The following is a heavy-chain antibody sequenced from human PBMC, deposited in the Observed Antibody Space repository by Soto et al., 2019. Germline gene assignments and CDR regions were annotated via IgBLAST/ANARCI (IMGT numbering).Heavy chain of an antibody. D-gene: IGHD3-10*02. Sequence: EVQLLESGGGLVQPGGSLRLSCAASGFTFSTYAMSWVRQAPGKGLEWVSSISSSGSSTYYADSVKGRFTISRDSSKNTLYLQMVSLRVEDTDVYYWAKAGELFDFDYRGQGTLVTVSS. J-gene: IGHJ4*02. CDR1: GFTFSTYA. CDR2: ISSSGSST. CDR3: AKAGELFDFDY. V-gene: IGHV3-23*01.